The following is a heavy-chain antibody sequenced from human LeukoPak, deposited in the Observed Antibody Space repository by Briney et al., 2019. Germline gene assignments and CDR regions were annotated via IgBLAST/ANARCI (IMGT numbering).Heavy chain of an antibody. CDR3: ARGLRSSSWYPYFDY. CDR1: GGSISSYY. V-gene: IGHV4-59*01. Sequence: PSETLSLTCTVSGGSISSYYWSWIRQPPGKGLEWIGYIYYSGSTNYNPSLKSRVTISVDTSKNQFSLKLSSVTAADTAVYYCARGLRSSSWYPYFDYWGQGTLVTVSS. CDR2: IYYSGST. J-gene: IGHJ4*02. D-gene: IGHD6-13*01.